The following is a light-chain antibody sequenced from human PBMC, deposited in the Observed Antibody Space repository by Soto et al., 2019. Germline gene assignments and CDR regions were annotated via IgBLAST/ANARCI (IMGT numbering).Light chain of an antibody. J-gene: IGLJ1*01. CDR2: EVR. Sequence: QYSLAQPASVSGSPGQSITIACIGTSSDVGGYDYVSWYQQHPGKAPKLMIYEVRNRPSGVSNRFSGSKSDNTASLTISGLQAEDEADYYCSSYTSSSTPYVSGTGTKVTVL. CDR1: SSDVGGYDY. CDR3: SSYTSSSTPYV. V-gene: IGLV2-14*03.